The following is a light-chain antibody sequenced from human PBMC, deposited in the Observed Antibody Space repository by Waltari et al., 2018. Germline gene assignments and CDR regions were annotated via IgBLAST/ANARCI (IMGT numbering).Light chain of an antibody. Sequence: EIVLTQSPATLSLSPGERATLSCRASQSVGTSLAWYQHIPGQAPRLLIYDASNRASDIAPRFRGSGSWTDFSLNISGLDPEDYAVYYCQQGVTFGGGTRVEI. J-gene: IGKJ4*01. CDR2: DAS. V-gene: IGKV3-11*01. CDR1: QSVGTS. CDR3: QQGVT.